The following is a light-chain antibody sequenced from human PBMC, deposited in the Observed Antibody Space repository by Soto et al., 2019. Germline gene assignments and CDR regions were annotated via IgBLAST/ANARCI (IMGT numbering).Light chain of an antibody. CDR2: RNH. CDR1: SGDIGSYNR. CDR3: QSYDTSVSGARV. V-gene: IGLV2-14*03. J-gene: IGLJ3*02. Sequence: QSVLTQPASVSGSPGQSITISCTGTSGDIGSYNRVSWYQQHPGKAPKLIIYRNHDRPSGVPDRFSGSKSGTSASLTITGLQAEDEADYYCQSYDTSVSGARVFGGGTKLTVL.